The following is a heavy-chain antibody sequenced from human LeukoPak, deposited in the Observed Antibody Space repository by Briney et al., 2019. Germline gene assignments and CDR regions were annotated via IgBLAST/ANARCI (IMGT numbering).Heavy chain of an antibody. D-gene: IGHD1-26*01. Sequence: PSETLSLTCAVSGGSISSYYWSWIRQPAGKGLEWIGRIYTSGSTNYNPSLKSQVTMSVDTSKNQFSLKLSSVTAADTAVYYCARGGWELNFDYWGQGTLVTVSS. J-gene: IGHJ4*02. V-gene: IGHV4-4*07. CDR1: GGSISSYY. CDR3: ARGGWELNFDY. CDR2: IYTSGST.